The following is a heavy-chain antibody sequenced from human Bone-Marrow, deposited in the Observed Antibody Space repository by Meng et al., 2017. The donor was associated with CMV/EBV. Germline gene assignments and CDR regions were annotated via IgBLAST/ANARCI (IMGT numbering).Heavy chain of an antibody. J-gene: IGHJ4*02. D-gene: IGHD6-6*01. CDR2: ISAYNGNT. CDR1: GYTVTSYG. CDR3: ARGVAAPDY. V-gene: IGHV1-18*01. Sequence: QVWLVQSGAEVKRPVASWKVSCKASGYTVTSYGISWVRQAPGQGLEWMGWISAYNGNTNYAQKFQGRVTMTRDTSISTAYMELSRLRSDDTAVYYCARGVAAPDYWGQGTLVTVSS.